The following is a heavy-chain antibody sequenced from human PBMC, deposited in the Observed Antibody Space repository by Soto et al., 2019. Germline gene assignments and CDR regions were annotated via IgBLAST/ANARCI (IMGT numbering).Heavy chain of an antibody. CDR3: ATWVDYGDFEGFDF. D-gene: IGHD4-17*01. CDR1: GYSFTDYK. CDR2: VDPNGGGS. J-gene: IGHJ4*02. V-gene: IGHV1-2*04. Sequence: ASVKVSCKTSGYSFTDYKLHWVRHAPGQGLEWMGWVDPNGGGSNSAQKFQGSVTMTWDTSITTAYLDLTRLTTNDTATYFCATWVDYGDFEGFDFWGQGTLLTVSS.